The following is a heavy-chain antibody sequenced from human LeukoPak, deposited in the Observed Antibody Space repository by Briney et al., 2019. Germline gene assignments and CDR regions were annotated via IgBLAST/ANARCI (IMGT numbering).Heavy chain of an antibody. CDR3: AREGLRLGELSLYAFDI. CDR2: IYYSGST. Sequence: SETLSLTCTVSGGSISNYYWSWIRQPPGKGLEWIGYIYYSGSTNYNPSLKSRVTISVDTSKNQFSLKLSSVTAADTAVYYCAREGLRLGELSLYAFDIWGQGTMVTVSS. CDR1: GGSISNYY. V-gene: IGHV4-59*01. J-gene: IGHJ3*02. D-gene: IGHD3-16*02.